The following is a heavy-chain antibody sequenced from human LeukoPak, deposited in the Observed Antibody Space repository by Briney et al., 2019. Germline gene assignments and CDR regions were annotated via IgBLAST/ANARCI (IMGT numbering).Heavy chain of an antibody. CDR1: GFTFSSYG. V-gene: IGHV3-30*02. D-gene: IGHD3-3*01. CDR2: IRYDGSNK. J-gene: IGHJ4*02. CDR3: ARDWTIFGVGIADY. Sequence: GGSLRLSCAASGFTFSSYGMHWVRQAPGKGLEWVAFIRYDGSNKYYADSVKGRFTISRDNSKNTLYLQMNSLRAEDTAVYYCARDWTIFGVGIADYWGQGTLVTVSS.